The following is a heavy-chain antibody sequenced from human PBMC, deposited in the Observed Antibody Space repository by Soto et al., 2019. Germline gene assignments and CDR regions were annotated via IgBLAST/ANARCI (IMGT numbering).Heavy chain of an antibody. CDR3: AKGPFYTIVNYYYGMAV. V-gene: IGHV3-30*18. CDR1: GFTFSSYG. CDR2: ISYDGSNK. J-gene: IGHJ6*02. Sequence: QVQLVESGGGVVQPGRSLRLSCAASGFTFSSYGMHWVRQAPGKGLEWVAVISYDGSNKYYADSVKGRFTISRDNSKNXXYLQMNSLRAEDTAVYYCAKGPFYTIVNYYYGMAVWGQGTTVTVAS. D-gene: IGHD3-16*02.